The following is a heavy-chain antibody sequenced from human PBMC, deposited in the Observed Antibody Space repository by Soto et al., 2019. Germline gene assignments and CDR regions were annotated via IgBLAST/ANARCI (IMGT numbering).Heavy chain of an antibody. CDR1: GFTFSTYW. Sequence: GGSLRLSCAASGFTFSTYWMHWVRQAPGKGLAWVSRINSDNRNYADSVRGRFTISRDNSENTLYLQMDRLTVEDTAVYFCARSSGWNRLDYWGLGTLVTVSS. J-gene: IGHJ4*02. CDR2: INSDNR. CDR3: ARSSGWNRLDY. D-gene: IGHD6-19*01. V-gene: IGHV3-74*01.